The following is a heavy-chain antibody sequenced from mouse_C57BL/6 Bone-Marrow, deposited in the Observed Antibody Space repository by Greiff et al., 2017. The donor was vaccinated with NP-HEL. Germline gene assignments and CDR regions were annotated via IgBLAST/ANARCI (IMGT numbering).Heavy chain of an antibody. CDR3: ARQRGIYYDYEYFEV. CDR2: INPNNGGT. V-gene: IGHV1-26*01. D-gene: IGHD2-4*01. J-gene: IGHJ1*03. Sequence: EVQLQQSGPELVKPGASVKISCKASGYTFTDYYMNWVKQSHGKSLEWIGDINPNNGGTSYNQKFKGKATLTVDKSSSTAYMELRSLTSEDSAVYYCARQRGIYYDYEYFEVWGTGTTVTVSS. CDR1: GYTFTDYY.